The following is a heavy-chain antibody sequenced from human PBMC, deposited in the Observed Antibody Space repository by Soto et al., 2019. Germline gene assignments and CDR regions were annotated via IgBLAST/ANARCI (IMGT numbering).Heavy chain of an antibody. V-gene: IGHV1-2*02. CDR3: ARAGYETKKWFDP. CDR1: GYTFTGYY. D-gene: IGHD5-12*01. J-gene: IGHJ5*02. CDR2: INPNTGGT. Sequence: ASVKVSCKASGYTFTGYYMHWVRQAPGQGLEWMGWINPNTGGTNYAQRFQGRVTMTRDTSISTAYMELNSLRSDDTAVYYCARAGYETKKWFDPWGQGTLVTVSS.